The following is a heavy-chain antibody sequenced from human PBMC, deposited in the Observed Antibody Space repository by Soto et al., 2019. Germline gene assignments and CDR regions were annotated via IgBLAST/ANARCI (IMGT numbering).Heavy chain of an antibody. CDR1: GFTFSSYA. CDR3: ATPPGGQSGCSGGSCGGEGTVYYYYYYMDV. D-gene: IGHD2-15*01. V-gene: IGHV3-23*01. CDR2: ISGSGGST. J-gene: IGHJ6*03. Sequence: EVQLLESGGGLVQPGGSLRLSCAASGFTFSSYAMSWVRQAPGKGLEWVSAISGSGGSTYYADSVKGRFTISRDNSKNTLYLQRNSLRAEDTAVYYCATPPGGQSGCSGGSCGGEGTVYYYYYYMDVWGKGTTVTVSS.